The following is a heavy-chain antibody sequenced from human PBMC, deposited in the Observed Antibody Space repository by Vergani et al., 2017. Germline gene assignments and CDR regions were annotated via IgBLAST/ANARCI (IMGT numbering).Heavy chain of an antibody. V-gene: IGHV1-69*01. CDR1: GGTFSSYA. Sequence: QVQLVQSGAEVKKPGSSVKVSCKASGGTFSSYAISWVRQAPGQGLEWMVGIIPIFGTANYAQKFQGRVTITADESTSTAYMELSSLRSEDTAVYYCARGKRSGDFWSGYLFDYWGQGTLVTVSS. D-gene: IGHD3-3*01. J-gene: IGHJ4*02. CDR3: ARGKRSGDFWSGYLFDY. CDR2: IIPIFGTA.